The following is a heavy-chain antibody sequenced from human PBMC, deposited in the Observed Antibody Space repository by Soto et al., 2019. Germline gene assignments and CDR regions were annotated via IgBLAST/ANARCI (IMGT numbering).Heavy chain of an antibody. V-gene: IGHV3-7*01. J-gene: IGHJ4*02. CDR2: IKQDGSEK. Sequence: GGSLRLSCAASGFTFSSYWMSWVRQAPGKGLEWVANIKQDGSEKYYVDSVKGRFTISRDNAKNSLYLQMNSLRAEDTAVYYCARDRFLYYYDSSGYPNFDYWGQGTLVTVSP. CDR1: GFTFSSYW. D-gene: IGHD3-22*01. CDR3: ARDRFLYYYDSSGYPNFDY.